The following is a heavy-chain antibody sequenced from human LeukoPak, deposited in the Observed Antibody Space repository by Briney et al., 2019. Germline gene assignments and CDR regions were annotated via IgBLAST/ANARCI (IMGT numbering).Heavy chain of an antibody. CDR1: GYTFTDYY. Sequence: ASVKVSCKASGYTFTDYYMHWVRQAPGQGLEWMGWINPNSGGTNYAQKFQGRVTMTRDTSISTAYMELSRLRSDDTAVYYCARGIGGYNYFLDYWGQGTLVTVSS. CDR2: INPNSGGT. D-gene: IGHD5-24*01. J-gene: IGHJ4*02. V-gene: IGHV1-2*02. CDR3: ARGIGGYNYFLDY.